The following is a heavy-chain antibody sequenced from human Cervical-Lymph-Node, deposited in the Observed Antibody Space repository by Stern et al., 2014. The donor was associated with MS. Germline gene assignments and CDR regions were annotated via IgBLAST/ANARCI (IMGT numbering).Heavy chain of an antibody. J-gene: IGHJ1*01. CDR3: ANPLPYAN. CDR1: GDSFASYP. D-gene: IGHD4-17*01. V-gene: IGHV1-46*03. Sequence: QVQLVQSGAEVKKTGASVKVSCKASGDSFASYPIKWLRQAPGQGPVWMGIVNPTDGRTTYAQTFKGRVTMTRDTSTRTVYMELSSLRPEDTAMYFCANPLPYANWGQGTRVTVSS. CDR2: VNPTDGRT.